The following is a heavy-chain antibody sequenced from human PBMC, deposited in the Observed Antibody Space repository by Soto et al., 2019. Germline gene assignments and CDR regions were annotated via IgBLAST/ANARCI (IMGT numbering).Heavy chain of an antibody. J-gene: IGHJ4*02. CDR2: IFPLTDIP. CDR3: ARGPLVVLNYVES. Sequence: QVQLVQSGTEVKKPGSSVKVSCNASGGTFRNYPINWVRQAPGQGLEWMGSIFPLTDIPDYAQNFQARLTISADKSTSTAYMELSSLTSDDTAMYFCARGPLVVLNYVESWGQGTLVTVSS. CDR1: GGTFRNYP. V-gene: IGHV1-69*02.